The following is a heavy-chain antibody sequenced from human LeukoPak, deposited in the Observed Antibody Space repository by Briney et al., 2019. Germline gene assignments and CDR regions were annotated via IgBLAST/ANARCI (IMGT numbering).Heavy chain of an antibody. CDR1: GFTSDNYG. CDR3: AKANGGNFYYFDY. J-gene: IGHJ4*02. CDR2: ISGSGGST. Sequence: GGSLRLSCAASGFTSDNYGLSWVRQAPGKGLEWVSAISGSGGSTYYADSVKGRFTISRDNSKNTLYLQMNSLRAEDTAVYYCAKANGGNFYYFDYWGQGTLVTVSS. V-gene: IGHV3-23*01. D-gene: IGHD4-23*01.